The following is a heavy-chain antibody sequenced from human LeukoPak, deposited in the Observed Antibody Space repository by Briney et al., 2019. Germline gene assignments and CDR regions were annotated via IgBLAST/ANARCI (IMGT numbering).Heavy chain of an antibody. CDR3: ARNLGYNWFGP. J-gene: IGHJ5*02. CDR2: IRASGST. D-gene: IGHD3-16*01. Sequence: SETLSLTCTVSGDSIGSYYWSWTRQPAGKGLEWIGRIRASGSTNYNPSLGGRVTMSVDTSKNQFSLNLTSVTAADTAVYHCARNLGYNWFGPWGQGTLVTVSS. V-gene: IGHV4-4*07. CDR1: GDSIGSYY.